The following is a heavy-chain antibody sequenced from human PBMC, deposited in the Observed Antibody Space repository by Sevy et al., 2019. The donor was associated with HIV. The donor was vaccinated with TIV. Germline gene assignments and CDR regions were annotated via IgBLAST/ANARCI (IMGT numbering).Heavy chain of an antibody. CDR2: INLNGENK. J-gene: IGHJ4*02. D-gene: IGHD4-17*01. V-gene: IGHV3-23*01. CDR3: ANHYGDYGRGN. Sequence: GGFLRLSCAASGLTLNNYVVSWVRQAPGKGLEWVSLINLNGENKFYADSVKGRFTISRDNFKNMLYLEMKSLRADDTAVYYCANHYGDYGRGNWGQGTLVTVSS. CDR1: GLTLNNYV.